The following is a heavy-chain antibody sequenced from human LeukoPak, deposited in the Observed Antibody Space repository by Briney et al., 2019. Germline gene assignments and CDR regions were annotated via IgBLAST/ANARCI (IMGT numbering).Heavy chain of an antibody. D-gene: IGHD6-13*01. Sequence: GGSLRLSCAASGFTFSSYAMHWVRQAPGKGLEWVAVIWYDGSNYYYADSVKGRFTISRDNSKNTVYLQMNSLRAEDTAVYYCGRKCSSSWYIDYWGQGTLVTVSS. J-gene: IGHJ4*02. CDR3: GRKCSSSWYIDY. CDR1: GFTFSSYA. V-gene: IGHV3-33*08. CDR2: IWYDGSNY.